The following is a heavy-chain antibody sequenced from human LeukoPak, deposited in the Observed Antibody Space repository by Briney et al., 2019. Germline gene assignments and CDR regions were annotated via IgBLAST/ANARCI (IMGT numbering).Heavy chain of an antibody. CDR1: GYTFTNGG. CDR3: ARTYDSSTGYYFDY. J-gene: IGHJ4*02. V-gene: IGHV1-18*01. CDR2: ISTYNGNT. Sequence: ASVKVSCKASGYTFTNGGITWLRQAPGQGLERVGYISTYNGNTDYAQKFQDRVTLTTDTSTSTAYMELRSLRSEDTAVYFCARTYDSSTGYYFDYWGQGTLVTVSS. D-gene: IGHD3/OR15-3a*01.